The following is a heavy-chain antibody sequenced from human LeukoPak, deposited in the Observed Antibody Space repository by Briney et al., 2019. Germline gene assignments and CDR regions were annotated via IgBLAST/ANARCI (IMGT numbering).Heavy chain of an antibody. Sequence: PSETLSLTCTVSGGSISSYYWSWIRQPPGQGLEWIGYIYTSGSTNYNPSLKSRVTISVDTSKNQFSLKLSSVTAADTAVYYCARGGGYSYGPSYWYFDLWGRGTLVTVSS. D-gene: IGHD5-18*01. CDR1: GGSISSYY. V-gene: IGHV4-4*09. CDR3: ARGGGYSYGPSYWYFDL. J-gene: IGHJ2*01. CDR2: IYTSGST.